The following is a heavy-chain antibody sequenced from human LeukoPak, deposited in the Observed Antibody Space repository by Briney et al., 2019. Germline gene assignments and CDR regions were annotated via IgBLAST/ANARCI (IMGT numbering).Heavy chain of an antibody. Sequence: GGSLRLSCAASGFTFSSYSMNWVRQAPGTGLEWVSYISSSSSTIYYADSVKGRFTISRDNAKNSLYLQMNSLRAEDTSVYYCARDAHYDFWSGYSAFDYWGQGTLVTVSS. CDR1: GFTFSSYS. J-gene: IGHJ4*02. CDR3: ARDAHYDFWSGYSAFDY. V-gene: IGHV3-48*01. D-gene: IGHD3-3*01. CDR2: ISSSSSTI.